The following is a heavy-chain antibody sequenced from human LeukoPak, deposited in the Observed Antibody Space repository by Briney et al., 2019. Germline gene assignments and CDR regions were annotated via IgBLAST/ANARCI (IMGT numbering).Heavy chain of an antibody. CDR1: GFTFRNFW. J-gene: IGHJ4*02. CDR2: IKQDGSEK. CDR3: ASLGY. V-gene: IGHV3-7*01. D-gene: IGHD3-16*01. Sequence: RLSCAASGFTFRNFWMSWVRQAPGEGLEWLANIKQDGSEKYYVDSVKGRFTISRDNAKNPLYLQMNSLRAEDTALYYCASLGYWGQGTLVTVSS.